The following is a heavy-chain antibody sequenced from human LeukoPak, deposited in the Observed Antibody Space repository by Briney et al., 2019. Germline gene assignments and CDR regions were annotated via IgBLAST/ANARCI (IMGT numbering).Heavy chain of an antibody. D-gene: IGHD6-13*01. CDR3: ARTLAVAAAVDY. V-gene: IGHV4-4*07. Sequence: SETLSLTCTVSGGSISSNYWSWIRQPAGKGLEWIGRFYTSGSTNYNPSLKSRVTISVDTSKNQFSLKLSSVTAADTAVYYCARTLAVAAAVDYWGQGTLVTVSS. CDR2: FYTSGST. J-gene: IGHJ4*02. CDR1: GGSISSNY.